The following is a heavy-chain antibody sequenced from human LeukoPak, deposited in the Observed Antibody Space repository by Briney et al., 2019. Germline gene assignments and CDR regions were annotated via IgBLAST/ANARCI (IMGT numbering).Heavy chain of an antibody. CDR1: GFTFSSYW. J-gene: IGHJ6*03. D-gene: IGHD2-2*01. CDR2: INTDGSST. CDR3: ARDPRISKDIVVVPAAIQGLYYYYMDV. V-gene: IGHV3-74*01. Sequence: GGSLRLSCAASGFTFSSYWMHWVRQAPGKGLVWVSRINTDGSSTSYADSVKGRFTISRDNAKNTLYLQMNSLRAEDTAVYYCARDPRISKDIVVVPAAIQGLYYYYMDVWGKGTTVTVSS.